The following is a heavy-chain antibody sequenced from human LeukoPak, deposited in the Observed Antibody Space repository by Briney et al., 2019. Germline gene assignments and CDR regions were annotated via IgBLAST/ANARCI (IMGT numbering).Heavy chain of an antibody. Sequence: PGASLRLSCAASGFTFSSYAMSWVRQAPGKGLEWVSAISGSGGSTYYADSVKGRFTISRDNSKNTLYLQMNSLRVEDTAVYYCAKARIYGDYWWFDPWGQGTLVTVSS. J-gene: IGHJ5*02. CDR3: AKARIYGDYWWFDP. D-gene: IGHD4-17*01. CDR1: GFTFSSYA. V-gene: IGHV3-23*01. CDR2: ISGSGGST.